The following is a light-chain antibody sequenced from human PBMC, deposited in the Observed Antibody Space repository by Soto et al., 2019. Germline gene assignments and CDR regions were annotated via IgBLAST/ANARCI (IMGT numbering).Light chain of an antibody. Sequence: DIQMTQSPSSLSASVVDRVTITCRASQSISGYLNWYQQKPGRAPKLLIYTASSLQSGVPSRFSGSGSGTDFTLTISSLQPEDFATYHCQQGYTTPITFGQGTRLEIK. CDR1: QSISGY. CDR2: TAS. CDR3: QQGYTTPIT. J-gene: IGKJ5*01. V-gene: IGKV1-39*01.